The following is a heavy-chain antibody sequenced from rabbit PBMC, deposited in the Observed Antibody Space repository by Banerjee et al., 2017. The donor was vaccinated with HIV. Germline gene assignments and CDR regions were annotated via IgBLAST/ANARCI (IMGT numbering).Heavy chain of an antibody. J-gene: IGHJ4*01. D-gene: IGHD6-1*01. CDR1: GFTLSSGW. CDR2: IGSGTGKI. Sequence: QEQLEESGGGLVKPGASLTLTCTASGFTLSSGWMCWVRQAPGKGLEWIACIGSGTGKIVYASWAKGRFTISKTSSTTVTLQMTSLTAADTATYLCARGPNYGWYVYALDLWGPGTLVTVS. V-gene: IGHV1S45*01. CDR3: ARGPNYGWYVYALDL.